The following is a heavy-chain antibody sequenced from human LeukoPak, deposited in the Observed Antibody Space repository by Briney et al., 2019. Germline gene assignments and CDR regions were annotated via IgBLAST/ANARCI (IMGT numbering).Heavy chain of an antibody. CDR2: ISSSSSYI. D-gene: IGHD3-3*01. CDR1: GFTFSGYT. V-gene: IGHV3-21*01. CDR3: VKAYYDFWSAYANWFDP. Sequence: GGSLRLSCAASGFTFSGYTMNWVRQAPGTGVEWVSSISSSSSYIYFVDSVKGRFTISRDNSKNTLYLQMSSLRAEDTAVYYCVKAYYDFWSAYANWFDPWGQGTLVTVSS. J-gene: IGHJ5*02.